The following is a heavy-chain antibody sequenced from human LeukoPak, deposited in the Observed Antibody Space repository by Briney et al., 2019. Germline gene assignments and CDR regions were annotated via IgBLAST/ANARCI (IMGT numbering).Heavy chain of an antibody. V-gene: IGHV1-2*02. CDR1: GYTFTGYY. J-gene: IGHJ5*02. CDR3: SRDPRIAARRIFGFVP. CDR2: INPNSGGT. Sequence: ASVKVSCKASGYTFTGYYMHWVRQAPGQGLEWMGWINPNSGGTNYAQKFQGRVTMTRDTTISTAYMELSRLRSDATAVSYSSRDPRIAARRIFGFVPWGQGTLVTVSS. D-gene: IGHD6-6*01.